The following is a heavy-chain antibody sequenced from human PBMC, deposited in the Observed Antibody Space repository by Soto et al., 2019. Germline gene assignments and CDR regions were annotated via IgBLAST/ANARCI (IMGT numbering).Heavy chain of an antibody. CDR3: AHAYGGRSLY. J-gene: IGHJ4*02. D-gene: IGHD1-26*01. CDR1: GFSLSTDRVG. Sequence: QITLKESGPTLVKPTQTLTLTCTFSGFSLSTDRVGVGWIRQPPGKALDWLAVIYWDDSKTYSPSLKSRLTITKDTSKNQVVLTMTNMDPVDTAPYYSAHAYGGRSLYWGQGTLVTVSS. CDR2: IYWDDSK. V-gene: IGHV2-5*02.